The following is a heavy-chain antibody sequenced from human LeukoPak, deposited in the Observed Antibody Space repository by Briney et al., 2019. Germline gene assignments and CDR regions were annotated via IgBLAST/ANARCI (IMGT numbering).Heavy chain of an antibody. J-gene: IGHJ4*02. CDR1: GFTFSSYA. V-gene: IGHV3-23*01. D-gene: IGHD3-22*01. Sequence: GGSLRLSCAASGFTFSSYAMSWVRQAPGKGLEWVSAISGSGGSTYYADSVKGRFTISRDNSKNTLYLQMNSPRAEDTAVYYCAKLYYYDSSGPSHYWGQGTLVTVSS. CDR3: AKLYYYDSSGPSHY. CDR2: ISGSGGST.